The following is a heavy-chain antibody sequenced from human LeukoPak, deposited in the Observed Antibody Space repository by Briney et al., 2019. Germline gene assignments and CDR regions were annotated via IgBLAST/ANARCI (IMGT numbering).Heavy chain of an antibody. V-gene: IGHV4-59*08. Sequence: PSETLSLTCTGSGGSISDNYWSWIRQPPGKGLEWIGYAYYSGHTNYNSSLKSRVTMSLDTSKSQFSLRLSSVTAADTAVYFCARHPFATPFDYWGPGTLVTVSS. J-gene: IGHJ4*02. D-gene: IGHD2-15*01. CDR1: GGSISDNY. CDR3: ARHPFATPFDY. CDR2: AYYSGHT.